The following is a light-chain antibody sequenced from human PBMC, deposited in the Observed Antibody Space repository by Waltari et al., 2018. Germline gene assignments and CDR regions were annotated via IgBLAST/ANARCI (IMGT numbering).Light chain of an antibody. CDR3: SLYMGSGIDV. J-gene: IGLJ6*01. V-gene: IGLV8-61*01. CDR1: SGSVSTNNY. Sequence: TVVTQEPSLSVSPGGTVTLTCGLSSGSVSTNNYPSWYQQTPGQAPRMVIYSTNSRPSGVPDRFSGSVLANKAALTITGAQAGDESDYYCSLYMGSGIDVFGSGTKLTVL. CDR2: STN.